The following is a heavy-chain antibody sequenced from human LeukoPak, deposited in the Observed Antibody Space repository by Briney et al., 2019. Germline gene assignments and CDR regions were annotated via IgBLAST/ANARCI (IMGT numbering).Heavy chain of an antibody. CDR2: ISGSDPGT. V-gene: IGHV3-23*01. D-gene: IGHD2-15*01. Sequence: GGSLRLSCAASGFNFDTYALSWVRQFPRNGLEWVAAISGSDPGTYHADSVKGRFTISRDNSKNTLYLRMNNLRAEDTAIYYCVKAPLGSCIGARCYYLDVWGKGTPVTVSS. CDR3: VKAPLGSCIGARCYYLDV. CDR1: GFNFDTYA. J-gene: IGHJ6*03.